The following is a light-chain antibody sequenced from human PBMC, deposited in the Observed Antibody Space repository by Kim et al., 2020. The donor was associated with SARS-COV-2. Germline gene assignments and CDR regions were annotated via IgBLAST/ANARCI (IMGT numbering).Light chain of an antibody. CDR1: SSNIGAGYD. CDR2: SNT. CDR3: QSYDNARRGWL. V-gene: IGLV1-40*01. Sequence: QSVLTQPPSVSGAPGQRVTISCTGSSSNIGAGYDVHWYQQLPGTVPKLLIFSNTNRLSGVPDRFSGSKSSASASLAITGLQADDEADYYCQSYDNARRGWLFGGGTQLTVL. J-gene: IGLJ2*01.